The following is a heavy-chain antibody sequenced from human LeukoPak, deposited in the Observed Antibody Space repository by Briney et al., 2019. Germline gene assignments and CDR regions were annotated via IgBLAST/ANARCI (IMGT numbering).Heavy chain of an antibody. CDR2: IWYDGSNT. V-gene: IGHV3-33*01. CDR1: GFTFSNYA. D-gene: IGHD6-19*01. J-gene: IGHJ4*02. Sequence: GRSLRLSCAASGFTFSNYAIHWVRQAPGKGLEWVTVIWYDGSNTYYADSVKGRFTISRDNSKNMLYLQINSLRAEDTAIYYCARPSWSTGYNSGWFDYWGQGTVVTVSS. CDR3: ARPSWSTGYNSGWFDY.